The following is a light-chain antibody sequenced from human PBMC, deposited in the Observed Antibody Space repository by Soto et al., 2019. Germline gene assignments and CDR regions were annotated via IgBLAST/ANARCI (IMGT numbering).Light chain of an antibody. V-gene: IGKV1-33*01. Sequence: DIQRTQSPSSLSASVGDRVTITCRASQDITNYLNWYQQKPGKAPRLLLYDASSLETGVPSRFSGSGSGTDFTFTISSLQPEDIATYYCQHYDHLPITFGQGTRLEIK. CDR3: QHYDHLPIT. CDR2: DAS. J-gene: IGKJ5*01. CDR1: QDITNY.